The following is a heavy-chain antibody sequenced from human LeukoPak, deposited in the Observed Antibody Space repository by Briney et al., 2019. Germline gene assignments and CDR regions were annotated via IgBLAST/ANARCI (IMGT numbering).Heavy chain of an antibody. CDR2: IYYRGSA. D-gene: IGHD5-12*01. CDR1: GGSISSSTYY. V-gene: IGHV4-39*01. Sequence: PSETLSLTCTVSGGSISSSTYYWGWIRQPPGRWLEWIGTIYYRGSAYYNPSLKSRVTISVDTSKNQFSLKLSSVTAADTAVYYCARHYGYTGYGPPPYFDYWGQGALVTVSP. CDR3: ARHYGYTGYGPPPYFDY. J-gene: IGHJ4*02.